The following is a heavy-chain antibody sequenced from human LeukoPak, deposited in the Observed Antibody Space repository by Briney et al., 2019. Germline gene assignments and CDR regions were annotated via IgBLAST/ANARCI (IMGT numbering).Heavy chain of an antibody. V-gene: IGHV4-30-2*02. CDR2: IYHGGST. Sequence: SQTLSLTCTVSGGSISSGGYYWSWIRQPPGKGLEWIGYIYHGGSTYYNPSLKSRVTISVDTSKNQFSLKLSSVTAADTAVYYCARRLRYYYGMDVWGQGTTVTVSS. CDR1: GGSISSGGYY. CDR3: ARRLRYYYGMDV. D-gene: IGHD3-16*01. J-gene: IGHJ6*02.